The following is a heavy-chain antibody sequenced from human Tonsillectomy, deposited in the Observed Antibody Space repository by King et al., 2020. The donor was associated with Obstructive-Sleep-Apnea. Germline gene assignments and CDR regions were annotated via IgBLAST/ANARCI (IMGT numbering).Heavy chain of an antibody. V-gene: IGHV5-10-1*03. CDR2: IDPSDSYT. D-gene: IGHD6-6*01. Sequence: VQLVQSGAEVKKPGESLRISCKGSGYSFTSYWITWVRQMPGKGLEWMGRIDPSDSYTNYSPSFQGLVTISADKSISTAYLQWSSLKASDTAIYYCATRAKDSSSSGDYWYFDLWGRGTLVTVSS. CDR3: ATRAKDSSSSGDYWYFDL. CDR1: GYSFTSYW. J-gene: IGHJ2*01.